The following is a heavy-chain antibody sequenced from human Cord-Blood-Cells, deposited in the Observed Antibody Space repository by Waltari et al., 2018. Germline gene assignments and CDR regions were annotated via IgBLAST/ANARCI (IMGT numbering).Heavy chain of an antibody. CDR2: INPNSGDT. V-gene: IGHV1-2*02. CDR3: ARVSGDWYFDL. Sequence: QVQLVQSGAEVKKPGASVKVSCKASGYTFTGYYMHWVRQAPGQGLEWMGWINPNSGDTNYAQKFQGRVTMTRDTSISTAYMELSRLRSDDTAVYYCARVSGDWYFDLWGRGTLVTVSS. CDR1: GYTFTGYY. D-gene: IGHD1-26*01. J-gene: IGHJ2*01.